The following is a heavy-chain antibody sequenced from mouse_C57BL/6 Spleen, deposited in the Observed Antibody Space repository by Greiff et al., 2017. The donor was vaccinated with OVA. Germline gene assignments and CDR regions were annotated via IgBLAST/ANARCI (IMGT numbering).Heavy chain of an antibody. CDR1: GYTFTDYN. D-gene: IGHD2-3*01. J-gene: IGHJ4*01. V-gene: IGHV1-18*01. Sequence: VQLQQSGPELVKPGASVKIPCKASGYTFTDYNMDWVKQSHGKSLEWIGDINPNNGGTIYNQKFKGKATLTVDKSSSTAYMELRSLTSEDTAVYYCARNYDGYYAMDYWGQGTSVTVSS. CDR3: ARNYDGYYAMDY. CDR2: INPNNGGT.